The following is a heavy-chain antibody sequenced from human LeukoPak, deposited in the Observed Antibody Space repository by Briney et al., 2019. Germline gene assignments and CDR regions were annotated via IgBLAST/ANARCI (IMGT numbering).Heavy chain of an antibody. Sequence: GGSLRLSCAASGFSFSTYTMNWVRQAPGKGLEWVSSISSSGSYIYDADSVKGRFTISRDNARNSLYLQLSSLRPEDTAVYYCAKGAGYTFGHPDVFDVWGQGTMVTVSS. CDR2: ISSSGSYI. CDR3: AKGAGYTFGHPDVFDV. CDR1: GFSFSTYT. J-gene: IGHJ3*01. V-gene: IGHV3-21*01. D-gene: IGHD5-12*01.